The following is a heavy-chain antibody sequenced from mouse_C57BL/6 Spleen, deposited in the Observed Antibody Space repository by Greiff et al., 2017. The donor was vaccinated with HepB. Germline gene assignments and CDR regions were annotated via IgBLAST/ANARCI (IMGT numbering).Heavy chain of an antibody. D-gene: IGHD1-1*01. Sequence: ESGPGLVKPSQSLSLTCSVTGYSITSGYYWNWIRQFPGNKLEWMGYISYDGSNNYNPSLKNRISITRDTSKNQFFLKLNSVTTEDTATYYCASYYYYGSSSYWYFDVWGTGTTVTVSS. CDR2: ISYDGSN. V-gene: IGHV3-6*01. CDR1: GYSITSGYY. CDR3: ASYYYYGSSSYWYFDV. J-gene: IGHJ1*03.